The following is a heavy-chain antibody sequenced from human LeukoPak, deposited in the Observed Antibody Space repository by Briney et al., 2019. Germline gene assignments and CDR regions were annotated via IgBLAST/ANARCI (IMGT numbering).Heavy chain of an antibody. CDR3: ARERMTTVTTDYYYYMDV. J-gene: IGHJ6*03. CDR1: GYTFTGYY. Sequence: ASVKVPCKASGYTFTGYYMHWVRQAPGQGLEWMGRINPNSGGTNYAQKFQGRVTMTRDTSISTAYMELSRLRSDDTAVYYCARERMTTVTTDYYYYMDVWGKGTTVTVS. CDR2: INPNSGGT. D-gene: IGHD4-17*01. V-gene: IGHV1-2*06.